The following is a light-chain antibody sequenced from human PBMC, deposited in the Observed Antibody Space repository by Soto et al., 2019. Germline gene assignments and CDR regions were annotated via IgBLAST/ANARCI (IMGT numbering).Light chain of an antibody. CDR1: QSASRSY. J-gene: IGKJ1*01. CDR2: GAS. CDR3: QHYARSVGT. V-gene: IGKV3-20*01. Sequence: EIVLTQSPGTLSLSPGERATVSCRASQSASRSYFAWYQQKPGQAPRLVISGASNRATGIPDRFSGSGSGTDFTLTISRLEPEDFAVYYCQHYARSVGTFGQGTRVEIK.